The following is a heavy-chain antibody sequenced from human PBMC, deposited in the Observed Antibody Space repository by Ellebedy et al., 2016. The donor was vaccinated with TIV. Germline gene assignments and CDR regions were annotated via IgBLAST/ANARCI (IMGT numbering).Heavy chain of an antibody. Sequence: SETLSLXCAVYGGSFSGYYWSWIRQPPGKGLEWIGEINHSGSTNYNPSLKSRVTISVDTSKNQFSLKLSSVTAADTAVYYCARVHSGSYTFQYFDLWGRGTLVTVSS. V-gene: IGHV4-34*01. D-gene: IGHD1-26*01. J-gene: IGHJ2*01. CDR3: ARVHSGSYTFQYFDL. CDR1: GGSFSGYY. CDR2: INHSGST.